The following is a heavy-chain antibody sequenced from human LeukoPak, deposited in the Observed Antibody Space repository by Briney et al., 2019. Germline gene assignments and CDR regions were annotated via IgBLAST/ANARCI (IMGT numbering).Heavy chain of an antibody. Sequence: PSETLSLTCTVSGDSISSHYWSWIRQPPGKGLEWVSAISGSGGSTYYADSVKGRFTISRDNSKNTLYLQMNSLRAEDTAVYYCAKRMNGNVVVPAAIDYWGQGTLVTVSS. CDR1: GDSISSHY. V-gene: IGHV3-23*01. J-gene: IGHJ4*02. CDR2: ISGSGGST. CDR3: AKRMNGNVVVPAAIDY. D-gene: IGHD2-2*01.